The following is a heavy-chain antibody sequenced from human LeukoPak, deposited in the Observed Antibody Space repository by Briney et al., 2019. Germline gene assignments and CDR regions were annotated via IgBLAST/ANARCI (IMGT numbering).Heavy chain of an antibody. Sequence: GGSLRLSCAASGFTFSSYAMSWVRQAPGKGLEWVSAISGSGGSTYYADSVKGRFTISRDNAKNSLYLQMNSLRAEDTAVYYCARENRLDFVSGYYYYGMDVWGQGTTVTVSS. J-gene: IGHJ6*02. CDR2: ISGSGGST. CDR3: ARENRLDFVSGYYYYGMDV. D-gene: IGHD3/OR15-3a*01. V-gene: IGHV3-23*01. CDR1: GFTFSSYA.